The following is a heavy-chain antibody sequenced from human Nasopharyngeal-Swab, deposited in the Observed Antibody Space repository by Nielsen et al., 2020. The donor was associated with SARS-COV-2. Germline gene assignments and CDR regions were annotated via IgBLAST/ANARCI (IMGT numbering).Heavy chain of an antibody. CDR2: IYGGGTK. V-gene: IGHV3-53*01. D-gene: IGHD5-24*01. CDR3: ARDPWGDGYSFFDY. J-gene: IGHJ4*02. Sequence: VRQAPGKGLEWVSVIYGGGTKEDADAVRGRFTISRDRSRNTLYLQMNSLIAGDTAIYYCARDPWGDGYSFFDYWGQGTEVTASS.